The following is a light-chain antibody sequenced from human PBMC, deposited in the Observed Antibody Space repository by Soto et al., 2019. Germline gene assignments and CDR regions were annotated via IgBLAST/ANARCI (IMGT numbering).Light chain of an antibody. Sequence: QSVLTQPPSASGSPGQSVTISCTGTSSDVGDYNYVSWYQQHPGKAPKLMIYEVSKRPSGVPDRFSVSKSGNTASLTVSGLQAEDEADYYCISYAGSNNWVFGGGTKVTVL. CDR1: SSDVGDYNY. CDR3: ISYAGSNNWV. J-gene: IGLJ3*02. CDR2: EVS. V-gene: IGLV2-8*01.